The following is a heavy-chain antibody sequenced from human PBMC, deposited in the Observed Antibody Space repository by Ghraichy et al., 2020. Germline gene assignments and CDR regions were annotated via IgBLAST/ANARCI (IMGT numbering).Heavy chain of an antibody. V-gene: IGHV3-48*02. CDR1: GFTFSSHS. CDR2: ITASGRTI. D-gene: IGHD4-23*01. Sequence: GGSLRLSCVGSGFTFSSHSMNWVRQSPGRGLEWLSYITASGRTISYADSVKGRFTISRDNAQNSLYLQMKSLRDEDTAVYYCARAATVVRFYYYNGMDVWGQGTTVTVSS. J-gene: IGHJ6*02. CDR3: ARAATVVRFYYYNGMDV.